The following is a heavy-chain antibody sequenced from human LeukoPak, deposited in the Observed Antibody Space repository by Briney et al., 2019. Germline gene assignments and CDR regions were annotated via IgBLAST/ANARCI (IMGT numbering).Heavy chain of an antibody. D-gene: IGHD6-19*01. J-gene: IGHJ4*02. CDR3: ARDRGSGWHYFDY. CDR1: GFTFRTYW. V-gene: IGHV3-74*01. Sequence: GGSLRLSCAASGFTFRTYWMHWVRQAPGKGLVWVSRIKGDGSAASYADSVKGRFTISRDNAKNTLYLQMNSLRAEDTAVYYCARDRGSGWHYFDYWGQGTLVTVSS. CDR2: IKGDGSAA.